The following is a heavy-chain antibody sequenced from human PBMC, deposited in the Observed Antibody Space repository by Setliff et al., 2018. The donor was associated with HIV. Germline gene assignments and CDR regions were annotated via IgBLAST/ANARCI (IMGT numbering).Heavy chain of an antibody. Sequence: ASVKVSCKASGYTFNDNYIHWVRQAPGQGLEWMGRISPDIGDTNYAQMFHGRVTMTRDTSISTAYMELSSLKSDDTAVYYCARGADHFDTSGYYSFFDPWGQGTLVTV. D-gene: IGHD3-22*01. CDR3: ARGADHFDTSGYYSFFDP. CDR2: ISPDIGDT. CDR1: GYTFNDNY. V-gene: IGHV1-2*06. J-gene: IGHJ5*02.